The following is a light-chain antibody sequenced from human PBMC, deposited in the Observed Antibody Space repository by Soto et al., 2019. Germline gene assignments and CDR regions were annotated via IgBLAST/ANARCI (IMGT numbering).Light chain of an antibody. J-gene: IGKJ4*01. Sequence: DIQMTQSPSTLSGSVGDRVTITCGASQTISSWLTWYQQKPGKAPKLLIYKASTLKSGVPSRFSGSGSGTEFTLTISSLQPEDSAVYYCQQHNSWPLTFGGGTKVDI. CDR3: QQHNSWPLT. CDR2: KAS. V-gene: IGKV1-5*03. CDR1: QTISSW.